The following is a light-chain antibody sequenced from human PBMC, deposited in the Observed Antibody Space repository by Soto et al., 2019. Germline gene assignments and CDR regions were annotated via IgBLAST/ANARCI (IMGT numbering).Light chain of an antibody. V-gene: IGLV2-14*01. J-gene: IGLJ1*01. CDR2: EVS. CDR1: SSDVGSYNY. Sequence: HSALTPPATVSGYLGQSVTFSCTRTSSDVGSYNYVSWYQQHPGKAPKLMIYEVSNRPSRVSNRFSGSKSGNTASLTISGLQAEDEADYYCSSYTRSSTPQVFGTGTKVTVL. CDR3: SSYTRSSTPQV.